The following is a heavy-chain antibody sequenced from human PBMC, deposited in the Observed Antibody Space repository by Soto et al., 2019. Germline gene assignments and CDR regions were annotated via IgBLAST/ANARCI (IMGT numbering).Heavy chain of an antibody. CDR3: AVSIQYSSSWSYYYYGMDV. CDR1: GFTFSSYS. D-gene: IGHD6-13*01. CDR2: ISSSSSSYI. Sequence: PWGSLRLSCAASGFTFSSYSMNWVRQAPGKGLEWVSSISSSSSSYIYYADSVKGRFTISRDNAKNSLYLQMNSLRAEDTAVYYCAVSIQYSSSWSYYYYGMDVWGQGTTVTAP. V-gene: IGHV3-21*01. J-gene: IGHJ6*02.